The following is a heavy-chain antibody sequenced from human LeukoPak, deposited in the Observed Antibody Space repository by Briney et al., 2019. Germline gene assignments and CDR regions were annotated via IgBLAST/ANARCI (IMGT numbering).Heavy chain of an antibody. Sequence: GGSLRLSCAASGFTFSSYSMNWVRQAPGKGLEWVSYISSSSSTIYYADSVKGRFTISRDNAKNSLYLQMNSLRAEDTAVYYCARDYYYDSSGYCRHWGQGTLVTVSS. CDR3: ARDYYYDSSGYCRH. D-gene: IGHD3-22*01. CDR1: GFTFSSYS. CDR2: ISSSSSTI. V-gene: IGHV3-48*04. J-gene: IGHJ1*01.